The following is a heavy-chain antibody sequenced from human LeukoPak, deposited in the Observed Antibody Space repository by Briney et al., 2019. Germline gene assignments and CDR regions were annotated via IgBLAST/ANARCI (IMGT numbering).Heavy chain of an antibody. V-gene: IGHV1-18*01. CDR3: ARVNPQGGRLGEFQLFDY. J-gene: IGHJ4*02. D-gene: IGHD3-16*01. Sequence: ASVKVSCKASGYTFTSYGISWVRQAPGQGLEWMGWISAYNGNTNYAQKLQGRVTMTTDTSTSTAYMELRSLRSDDTAVYYCARVNPQGGRLGEFQLFDYWAQGTLVTVSS. CDR1: GYTFTSYG. CDR2: ISAYNGNT.